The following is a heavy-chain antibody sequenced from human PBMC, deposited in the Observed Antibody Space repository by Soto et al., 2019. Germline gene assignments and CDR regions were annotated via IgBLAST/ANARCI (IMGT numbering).Heavy chain of an antibody. CDR1: GFTFSSYW. CDR3: ANELGGGSYSYWYFDL. Sequence: EVQLVESGGGLVQPGGSLRLSCAASGFTFSSYWMHWVRQAPGKGLVWVSRINSDGSSTSYADSVKGRFTISRDNAKNTLYLQMNSLRAEDTAVYYCANELGGGSYSYWYFDLWGRGTLVTASS. CDR2: INSDGSST. D-gene: IGHD3-10*01. V-gene: IGHV3-74*01. J-gene: IGHJ2*01.